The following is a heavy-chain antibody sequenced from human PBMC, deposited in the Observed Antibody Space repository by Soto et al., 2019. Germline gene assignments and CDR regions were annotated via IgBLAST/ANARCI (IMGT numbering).Heavy chain of an antibody. Sequence: QVQLVQSGTEVKKPGASVKVSCEASGYRFTNYGITWVRQAPGQGLEWMGWISGGNGKTKYEPNVLDRLTMTTETSTSPAYMELRSLRSDDTAMYYCARDLGRFGGSGSYYPNWFDPWGQGTLVIVSS. CDR3: ARDLGRFGGSGSYYPNWFDP. CDR1: GYRFTNYG. J-gene: IGHJ5*02. V-gene: IGHV1-18*01. D-gene: IGHD3-22*01. CDR2: ISGGNGKT.